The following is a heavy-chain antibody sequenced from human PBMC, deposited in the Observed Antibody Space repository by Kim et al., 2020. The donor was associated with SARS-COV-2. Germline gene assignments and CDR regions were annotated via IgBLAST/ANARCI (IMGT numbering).Heavy chain of an antibody. J-gene: IGHJ4*02. CDR2: ISYTGTT. CDR1: SGSITTGYY. D-gene: IGHD7-27*01. V-gene: IGHV4-31*03. CDR3: ARRQPIWGLDY. Sequence: SETLSLTCTVSSGSITTGYYWTCIRQHPGGGLEGFGYISYTGTTYYNPSLKNRVSISIDTSKNQFSLRLTSVTAADTAVYYCARRQPIWGLDYWGQGTQATVSS.